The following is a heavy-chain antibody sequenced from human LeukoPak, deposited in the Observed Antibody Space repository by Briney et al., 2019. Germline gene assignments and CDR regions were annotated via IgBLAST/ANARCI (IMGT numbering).Heavy chain of an antibody. CDR2: ISGSSSTI. Sequence: GGSLRLSCAASGFTFSSYSMNWVRRAPGKGLEWVSYISGSSSTIYYADSVKGRFTISRDNAKNSLYLQMNSLRAEDTAVYYCARDRYGDPTQEYFQHWGQGTLVTVSS. V-gene: IGHV3-48*01. J-gene: IGHJ1*01. CDR1: GFTFSSYS. CDR3: ARDRYGDPTQEYFQH. D-gene: IGHD4-17*01.